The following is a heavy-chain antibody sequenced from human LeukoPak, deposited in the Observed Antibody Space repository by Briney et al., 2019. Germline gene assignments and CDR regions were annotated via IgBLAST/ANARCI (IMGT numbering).Heavy chain of an antibody. CDR1: GFTFDDYG. Sequence: SGGSLRLSCAASGFTFDDYGMSWVRQAPRKGLEWVSGINWNGGSTGYADSVKGRFTISRDNAKNSLYLQMNSLRAEDTALYYCAMGTSGSYLGGDYWGQGTLVTVSS. CDR3: AMGTSGSYLGGDY. D-gene: IGHD1-26*01. J-gene: IGHJ4*02. V-gene: IGHV3-20*04. CDR2: INWNGGST.